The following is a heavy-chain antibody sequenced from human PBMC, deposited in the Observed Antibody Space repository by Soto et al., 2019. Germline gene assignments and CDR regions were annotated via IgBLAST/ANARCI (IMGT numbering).Heavy chain of an antibody. CDR3: AKVAEYSSSNYYYGMDV. CDR2: ISYDGSNK. J-gene: IGHJ6*02. V-gene: IGHV3-30*18. D-gene: IGHD6-6*01. Sequence: GGSLRLSCAASGFTFSSYGMHWVRQAPGKGLEWVAVISYDGSNKYYADSVKGRFTISRDNSKNTLYLQMNSLRAEDTAVYYCAKVAEYSSSNYYYGMDVWGQGTTVTVSS. CDR1: GFTFSSYG.